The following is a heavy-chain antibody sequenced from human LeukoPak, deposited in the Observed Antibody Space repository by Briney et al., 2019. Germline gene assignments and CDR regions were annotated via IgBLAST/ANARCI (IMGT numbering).Heavy chain of an antibody. D-gene: IGHD1-1*01. CDR1: GGSISSRSYY. CDR2: MYYSEST. J-gene: IGHJ4*02. CDR3: ARGESYVHIDY. V-gene: IGHV4-39*01. Sequence: SETLSLTCTVSGGSISSRSYYWGWLPQPPGQGLEWIGSMYYSESTNYSPSLKSRVTISVDTAKNQFSLKLSSVTAADTAVYDCARGESYVHIDYWGQGTLVTVSS.